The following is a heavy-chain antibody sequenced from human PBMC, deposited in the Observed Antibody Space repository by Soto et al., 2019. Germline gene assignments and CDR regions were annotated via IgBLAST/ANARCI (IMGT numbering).Heavy chain of an antibody. J-gene: IGHJ6*02. D-gene: IGHD3-3*01. CDR1: GFTFSSYG. CDR2: IWYDGSNK. Sequence: GGSLRLSCAASGFTFSSYGMHWVRQAPGKGLEWVAVIWYDGSNKYYADSVKGRFTISRDNSKNTLYLQMNSLRAEDTAVYYCARDWRLIFGVVTSGMDVWGQRTTVTVSS. V-gene: IGHV3-33*01. CDR3: ARDWRLIFGVVTSGMDV.